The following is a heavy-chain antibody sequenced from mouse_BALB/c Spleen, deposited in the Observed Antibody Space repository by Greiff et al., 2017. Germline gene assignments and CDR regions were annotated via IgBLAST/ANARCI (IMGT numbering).Heavy chain of an antibody. D-gene: IGHD2-4*01. Sequence: QVQLQQSGAELMKPGASVKISCKATGYTFSSYWIEWVKQRPGHGLEWIGEILPGSGSTNYNEKFKGKATFTADTSSNTAYMQLSSLTSEDSAVYYCARRGPMITTRRDAMDYWGQGTSVTVSS. V-gene: IGHV1-9*01. CDR2: ILPGSGST. J-gene: IGHJ4*01. CDR1: GYTFSSYW. CDR3: ARRGPMITTRRDAMDY.